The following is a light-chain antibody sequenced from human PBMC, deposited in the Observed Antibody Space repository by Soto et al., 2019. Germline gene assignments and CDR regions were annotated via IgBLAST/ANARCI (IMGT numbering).Light chain of an antibody. V-gene: IGKV3-11*01. Sequence: EIVLTQSPATLSMSPGERATLSCRTSQSVSSYLAWYQQKPGQPPTLLIYDASNRATGIPARFSGSGSGTDFTLTISSLEPEDFAVYHCLQRYNWPLTFVQGTRLEIK. CDR1: QSVSSY. CDR2: DAS. J-gene: IGKJ5*01. CDR3: LQRYNWPLT.